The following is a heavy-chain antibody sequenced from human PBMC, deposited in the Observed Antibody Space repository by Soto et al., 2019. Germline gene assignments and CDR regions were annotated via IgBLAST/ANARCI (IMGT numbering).Heavy chain of an antibody. J-gene: IGHJ4*02. CDR1: GGSISSSSYY. CDR3: ARREELLRPFDY. CDR2: IYYSGST. V-gene: IGHV4-39*01. D-gene: IGHD2-2*01. Sequence: QLQLQESGPGLVKPSETLSLTCTVSGGSISSSSYYWGWIRQPPGKGLEWIGSIYYSGSTYYNPSLTSRVTISVDTSKTQFSLKLSSVTAADTAVYYCARREELLRPFDYWGQGTLVTVSS.